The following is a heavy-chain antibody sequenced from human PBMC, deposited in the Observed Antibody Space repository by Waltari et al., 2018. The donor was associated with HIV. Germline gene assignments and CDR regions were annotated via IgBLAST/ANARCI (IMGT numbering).Heavy chain of an antibody. CDR3: ARGGLAISPAGTRLYTGMDV. V-gene: IGHV3-30*02. CDR2: IYYDGNNK. J-gene: IGHJ6*02. D-gene: IGHD6-13*01. CDR1: GFTFSNYL. Sequence: QVHLVESGGGVVQPGGSLKLPCAASGFTFSNYLMHWVRKAPGKGLEWLTFIYYDGNNKNYADSVKGRFTISRDNSKKTLYLQMNSLRHEDTAVYYCARGGLAISPAGTRLYTGMDVWGQGTTVTVSS.